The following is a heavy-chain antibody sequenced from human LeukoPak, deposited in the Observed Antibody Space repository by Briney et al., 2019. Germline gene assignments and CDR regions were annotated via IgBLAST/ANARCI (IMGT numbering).Heavy chain of an antibody. CDR3: ARDIHYSDSSGYPEY. D-gene: IGHD3-22*01. CDR2: ISAYNGNI. V-gene: IGHV1-18*01. J-gene: IGHJ4*02. CDR1: GGTFSSYG. Sequence: ASVKVSCKASGGTFSSYGISWVRQAPGQGLEWMGSISAYNGNINYAQELQGRVTMTTDTSTSTAYMELRSLRSDDTAVYYCARDIHYSDSSGYPEYWGQGTLVTVSS.